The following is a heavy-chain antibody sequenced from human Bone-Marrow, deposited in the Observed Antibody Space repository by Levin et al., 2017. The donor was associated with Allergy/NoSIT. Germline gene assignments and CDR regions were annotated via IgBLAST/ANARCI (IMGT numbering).Heavy chain of an antibody. CDR3: ARQLIVVVVAAKGDAFDI. V-gene: IGHV5-51*01. CDR2: IYPGDSDT. Sequence: LGESLKISCKGSGYSFTSYWIGWVRQMPGKGLEWMGIIYPGDSDTRYSPSFQGQVTISADKSISTAYLQWSSLKASDTAMYYCARQLIVVVVAAKGDAFDIWGQGTMVTVSS. D-gene: IGHD2-15*01. CDR1: GYSFTSYW. J-gene: IGHJ3*02.